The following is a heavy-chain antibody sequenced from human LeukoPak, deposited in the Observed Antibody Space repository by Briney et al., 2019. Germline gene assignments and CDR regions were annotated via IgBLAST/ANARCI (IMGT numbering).Heavy chain of an antibody. J-gene: IGHJ4*02. Sequence: GGSLRLSCAASGFTFSSYWMHWVRQAPGKGLVWVSRINSDGSSTSYADSVKGRFTISRDNAKNSLYLQMNSLRAEDTAVYYCAEGGELSDFDYWGQGTLVTVSS. D-gene: IGHD3-10*01. CDR3: AEGGELSDFDY. CDR2: INSDGSST. CDR1: GFTFSSYW. V-gene: IGHV3-74*01.